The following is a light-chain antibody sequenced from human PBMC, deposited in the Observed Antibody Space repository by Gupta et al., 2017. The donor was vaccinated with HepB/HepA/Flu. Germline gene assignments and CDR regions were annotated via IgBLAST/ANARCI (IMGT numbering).Light chain of an antibody. CDR2: DNN. J-gene: IGLJ1*01. Sequence: HSVLTQPPSMSAAPGQKLILSCSGTSSNLGNNVVSWYQQLPEAAPKLLIYDNNKRPSGISDRFSGSNSGTSATLDIPGLHTGDDADYFCATWDHSRRAFVFGTGTTVTVL. V-gene: IGLV1-51*01. CDR3: ATWDHSRRAFV. CDR1: SSNLGNNV.